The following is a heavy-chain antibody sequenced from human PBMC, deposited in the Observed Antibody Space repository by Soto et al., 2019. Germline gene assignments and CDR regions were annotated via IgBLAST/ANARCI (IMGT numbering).Heavy chain of an antibody. CDR2: IRSKAYGGTT. CDR3: SRGGSAAGTYYYYCMDV. D-gene: IGHD6-13*01. CDR1: GFTFGDYA. V-gene: IGHV3-49*03. Sequence: PGGSLRLSCTASGFTFGDYAMSWFRQAPGKGLEWVGFIRSKAYGGTTEYAASVKGRFTISRDDSKSIAYLQMNSLKTEDTAVYYCSRGGSAAGTYYYYCMDVWGQGTTVTVSS. J-gene: IGHJ6*02.